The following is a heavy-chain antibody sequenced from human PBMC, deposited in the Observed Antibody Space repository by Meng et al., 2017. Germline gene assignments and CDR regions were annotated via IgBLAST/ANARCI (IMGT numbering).Heavy chain of an antibody. D-gene: IGHD5-18*01. V-gene: IGHV3-21*01. Sequence: GESLKISCAASGFTFSSYSMNWVRQAPGKGLEWVSSISSSSSYIYYADSVKGRFAISRDNAKNSLCLQMNNLGAEDTAVYYCARERGKGYSYGYSFYYYYGMDVWGQGTTVTVSS. CDR1: GFTFSSYS. CDR3: ARERGKGYSYGYSFYYYYGMDV. J-gene: IGHJ6*02. CDR2: ISSSSSYI.